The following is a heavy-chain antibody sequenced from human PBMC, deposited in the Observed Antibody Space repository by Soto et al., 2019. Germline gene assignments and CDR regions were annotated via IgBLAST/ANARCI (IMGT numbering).Heavy chain of an antibody. CDR1: GFSFSSYA. CDR3: AKGHSASCYSSADY. V-gene: IGHV3-23*01. J-gene: IGHJ4*02. CDR2: ISDSGGNT. D-gene: IGHD2-15*01. Sequence: EVQLLESGGGLGQPGGSLRLSCAASGFSFSSYAMSWVRQAPGKGLEWVSVISDSGGNTYYADSVKGRFAISRDNSKNTLYLQMSSLRAEDTALYYCAKGHSASCYSSADYRGQGTLVTVSS.